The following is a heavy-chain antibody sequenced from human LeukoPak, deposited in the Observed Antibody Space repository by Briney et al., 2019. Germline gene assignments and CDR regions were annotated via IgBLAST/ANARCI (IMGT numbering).Heavy chain of an antibody. CDR1: GGTFRSYA. V-gene: IGHV1-69*04. CDR3: ARAPGSGEINFDY. J-gene: IGHJ4*02. Sequence: SSVKVSCKASGGTFRSYAINWVRQAPGQGLEWMGKIIPILNIAHYAQKFQGRVTITADKSTSTAYMDLSSLRSEDTAVYYCARAPGSGEINFDYWGQGTLVTVSS. D-gene: IGHD2-15*01. CDR2: IIPILNIA.